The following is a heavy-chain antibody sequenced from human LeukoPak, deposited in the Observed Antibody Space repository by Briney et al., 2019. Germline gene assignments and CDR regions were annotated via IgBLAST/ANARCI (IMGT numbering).Heavy chain of an antibody. CDR2: INHSGSS. V-gene: IGHV4-34*01. CDR1: GGSFSGYY. Sequence: PSETLSLTCAVYGGSFSGYYWTWIRQPPGKGLEWIGEINHSGSSNYNPSLKSRVTISVDTSKNQFSLKLTSVTAADTAVYYCARSYNRVVLLYYWGQGTLVTDSS. CDR3: ARSYNRVVLLYY. J-gene: IGHJ4*02. D-gene: IGHD3-10*01.